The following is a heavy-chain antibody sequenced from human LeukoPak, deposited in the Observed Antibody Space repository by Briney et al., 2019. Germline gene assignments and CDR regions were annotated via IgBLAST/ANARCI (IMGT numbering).Heavy chain of an antibody. V-gene: IGHV3-23*01. Sequence: GGSLGVYRSASWFNFSNYAMPRVRQASGKGLEWASAISGSGGSTYYADSVKGRFTISRDNSKNTLYLQMNRLRAEDTAVYYCAKGHGDYLPAEYLQNWGQGTLVTVSS. CDR3: AKGHGDYLPAEYLQN. J-gene: IGHJ1*01. D-gene: IGHD4-17*01. CDR1: WFNFSNYA. CDR2: ISGSGGST.